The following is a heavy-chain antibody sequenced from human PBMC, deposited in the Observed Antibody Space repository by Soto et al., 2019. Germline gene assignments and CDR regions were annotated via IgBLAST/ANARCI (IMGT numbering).Heavy chain of an antibody. CDR3: ARVLNSSRYFDL. Sequence: QVKLEESGPGLVKPSETLSLTCTVSGGSLNTDSSYWTWVRQPPGGGLEYLGYVYYTGVTYYNPSLKIRATFSLAMSMSKFFLTLSSVTPPATPSYYCARVLNSSRYFDLWGRAILFTVSS. D-gene: IGHD6-13*01. J-gene: IGHJ2*01. CDR2: VYYTGVT. CDR1: GGSLNTDSSY. V-gene: IGHV4-61*01.